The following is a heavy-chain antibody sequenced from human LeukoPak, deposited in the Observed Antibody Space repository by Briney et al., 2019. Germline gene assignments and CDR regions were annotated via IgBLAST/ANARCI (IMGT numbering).Heavy chain of an antibody. D-gene: IGHD3-3*01. V-gene: IGHV3-21*01. J-gene: IGHJ4*02. CDR2: ISSSSSYI. CDR1: GFTFSSYS. Sequence: GGSLRLSCAASGFTFSSYSMNWVRQAPGKGLEWVSSISSSSSYIYYADSVKGRFTISRDNAKNSLYLQMNSLRAEDTAVYYCARDRGFLEWLPVYWGQGTLVTVSS. CDR3: ARDRGFLEWLPVY.